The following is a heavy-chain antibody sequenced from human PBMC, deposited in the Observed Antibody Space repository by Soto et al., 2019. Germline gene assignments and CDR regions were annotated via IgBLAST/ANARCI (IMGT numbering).Heavy chain of an antibody. CDR3: ARDHESGFGHSVPAGFDY. CDR1: GFIFGRFG. CDR2: IWNDGSNK. V-gene: IGHV3-33*01. Sequence: QVQLVESGGGVVQPGRSLKLSCAASGFIFGRFGMHWVRQPPGQGLEWVAVIWNDGSNKLYADNVQGRFTISRDNSKNTLYPEMDRQRADDTEVYYCARDHESGFGHSVPAGFDYWGQGTLVTCCS. J-gene: IGHJ4*02. D-gene: IGHD3-3*01.